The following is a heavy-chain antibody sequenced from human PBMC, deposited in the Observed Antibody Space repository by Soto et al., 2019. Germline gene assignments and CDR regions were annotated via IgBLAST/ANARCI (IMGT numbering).Heavy chain of an antibody. V-gene: IGHV1-46*01. CDR3: AREENCSDGICYSEYFHR. D-gene: IGHD2-15*01. J-gene: IGHJ1*01. CDR1: GYIFTAYS. Sequence: QVQLVQSGAEVKKPGASVKVSCKASGYIFTAYSMHWVRQAPGQGLVWMGVVNPSGGSTNYAQKFHGRITKTSDTPTSTVYMDLSSLTSEDTAVYYCAREENCSDGICYSEYFHRWGQGTLVTVSS. CDR2: VNPSGGST.